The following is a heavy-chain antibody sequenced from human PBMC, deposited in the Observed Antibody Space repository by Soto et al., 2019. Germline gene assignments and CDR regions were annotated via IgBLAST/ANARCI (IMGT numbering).Heavy chain of an antibody. J-gene: IGHJ4*02. CDR2: MFYTGRA. CDR1: GASMENHY. CDR3: ARSGHSFAGAV. D-gene: IGHD3-16*01. V-gene: IGHV4-59*11. Sequence: SETLSLTCTVSGASMENHYGSWIRQPPGKALEYIGYMFYTGRADYNASFTSRVTMSVDTSNNQFSLKLRSVTAADTAVYYCARSGHSFAGAVWGRGIQVT.